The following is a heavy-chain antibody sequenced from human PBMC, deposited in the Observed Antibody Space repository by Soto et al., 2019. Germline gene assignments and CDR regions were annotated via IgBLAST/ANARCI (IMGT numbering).Heavy chain of an antibody. V-gene: IGHV3-30-3*01. D-gene: IGHD3-22*01. CDR1: GFTFSSYA. CDR2: ISYDGSNK. CDR3: TTDPVTMIVVVPSSG. Sequence: GGSLRLSCAASGFTFSSYAMHWVRQAPGKGLEWVAVISYDGSNKNYADSVKGRFTISRDNSKNTLYLQMNSLKTEDTAVYYCTTDPVTMIVVVPSSGWGQGTLVTVSS. J-gene: IGHJ4*02.